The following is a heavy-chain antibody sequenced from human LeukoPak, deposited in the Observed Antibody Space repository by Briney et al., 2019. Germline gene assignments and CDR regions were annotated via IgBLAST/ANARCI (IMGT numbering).Heavy chain of an antibody. V-gene: IGHV1-18*01. CDR2: ISAYNGNT. CDR3: ARGHYHDSSGYYKD. CDR1: GYTFTSYG. Sequence: ASVKVSCKASGYTFTSYGISWVRQAPGQGLEWMGWISAYNGNTNYAQKLQGRVTMTTDASTSTAYMELRSLRSDDTAVYYCARGHYHDSSGYYKDWGQGTLVTVSS. D-gene: IGHD3-22*01. J-gene: IGHJ4*02.